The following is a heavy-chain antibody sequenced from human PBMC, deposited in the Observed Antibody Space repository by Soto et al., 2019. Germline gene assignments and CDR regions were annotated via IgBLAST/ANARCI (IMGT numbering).Heavy chain of an antibody. Sequence: GGSLRLSCAASGFSFGSYAMSWVRQAPGKGLEWVSAISGSGGSTYYADSVKGRFTISRDNSKNTLYLQMSSLRAEDTAVYYCAKHLSGYCSGGTCYPKDAFNIWGQGTRVTV. J-gene: IGHJ3*02. CDR2: ISGSGGST. V-gene: IGHV3-23*01. CDR1: GFSFGSYA. D-gene: IGHD2-15*01. CDR3: AKHLSGYCSGGTCYPKDAFNI.